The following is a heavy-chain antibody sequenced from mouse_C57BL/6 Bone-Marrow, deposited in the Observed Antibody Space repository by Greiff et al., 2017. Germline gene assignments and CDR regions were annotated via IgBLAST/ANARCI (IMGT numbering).Heavy chain of an antibody. CDR2: IDPSDSYT. J-gene: IGHJ3*01. CDR3: ARGGACYSNYRFAY. CDR1: GYTFTSYW. Sequence: QVQLQQPGAELVMPGASVKLSCKASGYTFTSYWMHWVKQRPGQGLEWIGEIDPSDSYTNYNQKFKGKSTLTVDKSSSTAYMQLSSLTSEDSAVYYCARGGACYSNYRFAYWGQGTLVTVSA. D-gene: IGHD2-5*01. V-gene: IGHV1-69*01.